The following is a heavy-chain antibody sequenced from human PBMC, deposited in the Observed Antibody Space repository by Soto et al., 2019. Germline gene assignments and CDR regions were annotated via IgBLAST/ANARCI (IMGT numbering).Heavy chain of an antibody. CDR3: PSGGQYCTSTTCKAT. D-gene: IGHD2-2*01. V-gene: IGHV3-15*05. CDR1: GFTFSSYA. Sequence: PGGSLRLSCAASGFTFSSYAMHWVRQAPGKGLEWVGRIKSKNDGGTTDYAAPVQGRFTISRDDSKTTIYLQMNSLKTKDTAVYFCPSGGQYCTSTTCKATWGQGPPVTVSS. CDR2: IKSKNDGGTT. J-gene: IGHJ5*02.